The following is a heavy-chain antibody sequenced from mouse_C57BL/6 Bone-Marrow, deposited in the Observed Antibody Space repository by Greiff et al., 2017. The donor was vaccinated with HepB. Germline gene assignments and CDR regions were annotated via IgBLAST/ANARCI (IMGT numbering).Heavy chain of an antibody. CDR2: ISYDGSN. D-gene: IGHD1-1*01. V-gene: IGHV3-6*01. CDR1: GYSITSGYY. Sequence: EVKLQESGPGLVKPSQSLSLTCSVTGYSITSGYYWTWIRQFPGNKLEWMGYISYDGSNNYNPSLKNRNSITRDTSKNKFFLKLKSVTTEDTATYYCARGITTVVDWYVDVWGTGTTVTVSS. CDR3: ARGITTVVDWYVDV. J-gene: IGHJ1*03.